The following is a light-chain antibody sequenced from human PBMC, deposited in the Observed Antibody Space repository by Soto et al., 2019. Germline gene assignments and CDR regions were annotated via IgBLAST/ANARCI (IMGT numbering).Light chain of an antibody. CDR2: EVS. Sequence: QSALAQPPSASGSPGQSVTISCTGTSSDVGGYNYVSWYQQHPGKAPKLMIYEVSKRPSGVPDRFSGSKSGNTASLTVSGLQADDEADYYCSSYAGSNNYVFGPGTKVNV. J-gene: IGLJ1*01. CDR1: SSDVGGYNY. V-gene: IGLV2-8*01. CDR3: SSYAGSNNYV.